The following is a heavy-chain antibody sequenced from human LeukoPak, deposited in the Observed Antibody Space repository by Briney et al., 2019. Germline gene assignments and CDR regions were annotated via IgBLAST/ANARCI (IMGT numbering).Heavy chain of an antibody. Sequence: ASVRVSCKTSGYTFTGYYIHWVRQAPGQGLEWMGWINPNSGGTNYAQNFQGRVTMTRDTSISTAYMELSRLRSDDTAVYYCVRDDVSPWGPGTLVTVSS. J-gene: IGHJ5*02. V-gene: IGHV1-2*02. CDR2: INPNSGGT. CDR1: GYTFTGYY. CDR3: VRDDVSP.